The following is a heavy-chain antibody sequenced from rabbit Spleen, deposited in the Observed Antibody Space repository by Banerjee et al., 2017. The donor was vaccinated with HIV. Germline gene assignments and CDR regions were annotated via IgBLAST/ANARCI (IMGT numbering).Heavy chain of an antibody. CDR2: IYGGSSGRI. D-gene: IGHD6-1*01. CDR1: GFSFSNGYY. CDR3: VREAGYGGYGDGHL. Sequence: QEQLEESGGDLVKPGASLTLTCTASGFSFSNGYYTCWVRQAPGKGLEWIACIYGGSSGRIYFANWVNGRFTISKTSSTTVTLQMNSLTVADTATYFCVREAGYGGYGDGHLWGPGTLVTVS. V-gene: IGHV1S45*01. J-gene: IGHJ4*01.